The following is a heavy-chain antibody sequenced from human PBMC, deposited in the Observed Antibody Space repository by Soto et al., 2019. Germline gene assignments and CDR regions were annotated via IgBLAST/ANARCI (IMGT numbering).Heavy chain of an antibody. CDR1: GYMFTSYY. J-gene: IGHJ4*02. CDR2: INPFDGSR. D-gene: IGHD3-10*01. Sequence: GASVKVSCEASGYMFTSYYIHWVRQAPGQGLEWMGWINPFDGSRMFAQSFQGRVTMTRDTSTSTVYMEVSSLRSEDTAVYYCSRVDPGETSPFDHWGQGTLVTVSS. CDR3: SRVDPGETSPFDH. V-gene: IGHV1-46*03.